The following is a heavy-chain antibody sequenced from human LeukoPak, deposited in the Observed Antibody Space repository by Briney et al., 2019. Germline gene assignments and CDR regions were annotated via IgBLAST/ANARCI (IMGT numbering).Heavy chain of an antibody. CDR3: ASSGWSKFDY. CDR1: GGSFSGYY. J-gene: IGHJ4*02. CDR2: INHSGST. D-gene: IGHD6-19*01. Sequence: PSETLSLTCAVYGGSFSGYYWSWIRQPPGKGLEWIGKINHSGSTNYNPSLKSRVTISVDTSKNQFSLKLSSVTAADTAVYYCASSGWSKFDYWGQGTLVTVSS. V-gene: IGHV4-34*01.